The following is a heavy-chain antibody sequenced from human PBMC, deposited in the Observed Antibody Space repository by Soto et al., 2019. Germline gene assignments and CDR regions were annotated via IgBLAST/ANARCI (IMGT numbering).Heavy chain of an antibody. CDR2: ISGGAGDT. CDR3: AKGSRITLVRGVNDY. Sequence: GGSLRLSCAASGFTFSNYAMSWVRQAPGKGLEWVSAISGGAGDTYYADSVKGRFTISRDNSKSALYLRMNSLRAEDTAVYYCAKGSRITLVRGVNDYWGQGTLVTVSS. J-gene: IGHJ4*02. D-gene: IGHD3-10*01. CDR1: GFTFSNYA. V-gene: IGHV3-23*01.